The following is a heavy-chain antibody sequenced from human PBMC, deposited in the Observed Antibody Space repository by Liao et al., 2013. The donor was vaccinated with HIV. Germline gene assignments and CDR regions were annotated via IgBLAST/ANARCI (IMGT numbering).Heavy chain of an antibody. J-gene: IGHJ6*03. V-gene: IGHV4-59*01. Sequence: QVQLQESGPGLVRPSETLSLTCTVSGGSISSYYWSWIRQPPGKGLEWMGHIYNIVSTNYNPSLKSRVTMSIDTSKNQFSLKLTSITTADTAVYFCARGVTVAAYYHFFYMDVWGKGTTVTVSS. CDR3: ARGVTVAAYYHFFYMDV. CDR2: IYNIVST. CDR1: GGSISSYY. D-gene: IGHD6-19*01.